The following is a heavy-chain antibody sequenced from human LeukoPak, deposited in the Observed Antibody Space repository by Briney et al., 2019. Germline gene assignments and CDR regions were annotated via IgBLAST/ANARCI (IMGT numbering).Heavy chain of an antibody. J-gene: IGHJ6*03. Sequence: ASVKVSCKASGGTFSSYAISWVRQAPGQGLEWMGGIIPIFGTANYAQKFQGRVTITTDESTSTAYMELSSLRSEDTGVYYCARGAIEYSSSSVSDYYFYYMDVWGKGTTATVSS. V-gene: IGHV1-69*05. CDR2: IIPIFGTA. D-gene: IGHD6-6*01. CDR1: GGTFSSYA. CDR3: ARGAIEYSSSSVSDYYFYYMDV.